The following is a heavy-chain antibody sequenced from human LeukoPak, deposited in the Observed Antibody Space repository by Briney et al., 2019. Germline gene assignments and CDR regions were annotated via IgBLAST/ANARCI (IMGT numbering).Heavy chain of an antibody. Sequence: SETLSLTCTVSGGSISSYYWSWIRQPPGKGLEWIGYIYYSGSTYYNPSLKSRVTISVDTSKNQFSLKLSSVTAADTAVYYCARAQRITWIQLTDYWGQGTLVTVSS. D-gene: IGHD5-18*01. CDR1: GGSISSYY. CDR2: IYYSGST. J-gene: IGHJ4*02. V-gene: IGHV4-59*12. CDR3: ARAQRITWIQLTDY.